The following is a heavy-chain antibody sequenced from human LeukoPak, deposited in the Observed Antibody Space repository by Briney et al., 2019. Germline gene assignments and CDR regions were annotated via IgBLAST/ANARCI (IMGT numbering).Heavy chain of an antibody. Sequence: ASVKVSCKASGYTFTSYGISRVRQAPGQGLEWMGWISAYNGNTNYAQKLQGRVTMTTDTSTSTAYMELRSLRSDDTAVYYCARGSGSGSQTDDYYYYMDVWDKGTTVTVSS. D-gene: IGHD6-19*01. CDR1: GYTFTSYG. J-gene: IGHJ6*03. CDR3: ARGSGSGSQTDDYYYYMDV. CDR2: ISAYNGNT. V-gene: IGHV1-18*01.